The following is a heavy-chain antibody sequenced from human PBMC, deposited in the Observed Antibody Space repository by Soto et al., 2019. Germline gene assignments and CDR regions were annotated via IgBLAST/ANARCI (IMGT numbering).Heavy chain of an antibody. D-gene: IGHD3-16*01. V-gene: IGHV3-15*01. CDR2: IKSKTDGGTT. CDR3: TTAPGEGSLQFDY. J-gene: IGHJ4*02. Sequence: PGGSLRLSCAASGFTFSNAWMSWVRQAPGKGLEWVGRIKSKTDGGTTDYAAPVKGRFTISRDDSKNTLYLQMNSLKTEDTAVYYCTTAPGEGSLQFDYWGQGTLVTVSS. CDR1: GFTFSNAW.